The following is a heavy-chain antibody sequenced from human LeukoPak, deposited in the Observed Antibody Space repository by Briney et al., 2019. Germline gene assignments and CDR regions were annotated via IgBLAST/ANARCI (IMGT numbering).Heavy chain of an antibody. CDR1: GFTFSSYA. Sequence: GGSLRLSCAAFGFTFSSYAMHWVRQAPGKGLEWVAVISYDGSNKYYADSVKGRFTISRDNSKNTLYLQMNSLRAEDTAVYYCARAYDYSNPFDYWGQGTLVTVSS. CDR3: ARAYDYSNPFDY. V-gene: IGHV3-30-3*01. CDR2: ISYDGSNK. D-gene: IGHD4-11*01. J-gene: IGHJ4*02.